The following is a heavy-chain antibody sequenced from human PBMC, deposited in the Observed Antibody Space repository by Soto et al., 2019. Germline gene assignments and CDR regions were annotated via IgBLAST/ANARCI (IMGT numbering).Heavy chain of an antibody. CDR3: ARDYYGSGSYYYYVMDV. D-gene: IGHD3-10*01. V-gene: IGHV3-21*01. CDR2: ISSSSSYI. CDR1: GFTFSSYS. Sequence: GGSLRLSCAAPGFTFSSYSMNWVRQAPGKGLEWVSSISSSSSYIYYADSVKGRFTISRDNAKNSLYLQMNSLRAEDTAVYYCARDYYGSGSYYYYVMDVRGQGSTVTGSS. J-gene: IGHJ6*02.